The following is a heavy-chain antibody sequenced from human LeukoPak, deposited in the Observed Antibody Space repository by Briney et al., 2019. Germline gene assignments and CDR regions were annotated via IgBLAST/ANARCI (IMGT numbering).Heavy chain of an antibody. Sequence: PGGSLRLSCAASGFIFSSYTLHWVRQAPGKGLEWVALISHDGSKKYYADSVMGRFAVSRDNSKKTLYLQMNSQRSEDSAIYYCARDPGVVGAATGRLDYWGQGTLVTVSS. CDR1: GFIFSSYT. CDR2: ISHDGSKK. J-gene: IGHJ4*02. CDR3: ARDPGVVGAATGRLDY. V-gene: IGHV3-30*09. D-gene: IGHD1-26*01.